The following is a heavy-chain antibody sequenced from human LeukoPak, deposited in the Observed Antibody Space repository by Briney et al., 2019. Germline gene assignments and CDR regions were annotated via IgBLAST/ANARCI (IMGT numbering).Heavy chain of an antibody. CDR2: IIPIFGTA. CDR3: ARGLRGLFDY. V-gene: IGHV1-69*13. CDR1: GYTFTSHD. Sequence: SVKVSCKASGYTFTSHDINWVRQATGQGLEWMGGIIPIFGTANYAQRFQGRVTITADESTSTAYMELSSLRSEDTAVYYCARGLRGLFDYWGQGTLVTVSS. J-gene: IGHJ4*02. D-gene: IGHD3/OR15-3a*01.